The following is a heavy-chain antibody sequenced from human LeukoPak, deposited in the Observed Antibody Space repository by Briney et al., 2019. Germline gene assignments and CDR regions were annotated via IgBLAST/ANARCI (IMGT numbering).Heavy chain of an antibody. CDR2: IGVRGDT. CDR3: ARAARFLESTGAHAFDL. D-gene: IGHD2-8*02. V-gene: IGHV3-13*01. J-gene: IGHJ3*01. Sequence: GGSLRLSCAASGFRFSTYDMHWVRQGTGKGLEWVSGIGVRGDTHYPGSVKGRFTISRENAENSLYLQMNTLRVGDTAVYNCARAARFLESTGAHAFDLWGQGTMVTVSS. CDR1: GFRFSTYD.